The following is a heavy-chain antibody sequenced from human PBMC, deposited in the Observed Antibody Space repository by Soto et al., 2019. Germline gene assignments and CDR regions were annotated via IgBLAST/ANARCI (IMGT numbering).Heavy chain of an antibody. CDR1: GCTFSSYA. V-gene: IGHV3-23*01. Sequence: GGSLRLSCAASGCTFSSYAMSWVRQAPGKGLEWVSAISGSGGSTYYADSVKGRFTISRDNSKNTLYLQMNSLRAEDTAVYYCAKGRPEIIAAAPNWYFDLWGRGTLVTVSS. J-gene: IGHJ2*01. CDR3: AKGRPEIIAAAPNWYFDL. D-gene: IGHD6-13*01. CDR2: ISGSGGST.